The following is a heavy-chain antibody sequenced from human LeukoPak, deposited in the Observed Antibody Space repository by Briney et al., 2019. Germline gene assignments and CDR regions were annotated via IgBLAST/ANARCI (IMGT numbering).Heavy chain of an antibody. D-gene: IGHD3-3*01. V-gene: IGHV3-23*01. CDR2: ISGSGGTT. J-gene: IGHJ4*02. CDR3: ASRARIGDFWSGPFDY. CDR1: GFTFSSYA. Sequence: GGSLRLSCAASGFTFSSYAMSWVRQAPGKGLEWVSGISGSGGTTYYADSVKGRFTISRDNSKNTLYLQMNSLRAEDTAVYYCASRARIGDFWSGPFDYWGQGTLVTVSS.